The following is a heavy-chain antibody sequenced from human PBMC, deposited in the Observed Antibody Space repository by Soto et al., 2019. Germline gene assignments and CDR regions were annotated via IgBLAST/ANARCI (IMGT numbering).Heavy chain of an antibody. J-gene: IGHJ6*02. Sequence: GGSLRLSCAVSGFIVSSKYMTWVRQAPGKGLEWVSVIYTGGSTHHADSARGRFTISRDSSKNTLYLQMNSLRAEDAAVYYCTTYTGYGMDVWGQGTTVTVSS. V-gene: IGHV3-53*01. CDR2: IYTGGST. CDR3: TTYTGYGMDV. CDR1: GFIVSSKY. D-gene: IGHD3-16*01.